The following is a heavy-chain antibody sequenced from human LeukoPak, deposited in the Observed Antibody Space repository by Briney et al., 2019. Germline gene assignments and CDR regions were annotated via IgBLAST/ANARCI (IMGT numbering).Heavy chain of an antibody. CDR2: SYYSGSA. CDR3: ARAGGVKTSALDLGY. V-gene: IGHV4-59*01. Sequence: PSETLSLSCAVSGGSLSDYSWSWIRQPPGEGLERVGNSYYSGSANHNPSLRSRVTISIDTSKNQFSLKLTSVTTADTAVYYCARAGGVKTSALDLGYWGQGTLVTVSS. CDR1: GGSLSDYS. J-gene: IGHJ4*02. D-gene: IGHD3-16*01.